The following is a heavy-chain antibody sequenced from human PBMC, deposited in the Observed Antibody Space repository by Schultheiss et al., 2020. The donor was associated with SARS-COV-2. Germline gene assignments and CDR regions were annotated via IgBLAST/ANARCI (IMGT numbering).Heavy chain of an antibody. J-gene: IGHJ6*02. CDR1: GFTFSSYS. CDR3: ARDSGRYSSGWYYYGMDV. Sequence: GGSLRLSCAASGFTFSSYSMNWVRQAPGKGLEWVANIKQDGSNKYYADSVKGRFTISRDNSKNTLYLQMNSLRAEDTAVYYCARDSGRYSSGWYYYGMDVWGQGTTVTVSS. V-gene: IGHV3-30*02. D-gene: IGHD6-19*01. CDR2: IKQDGSNK.